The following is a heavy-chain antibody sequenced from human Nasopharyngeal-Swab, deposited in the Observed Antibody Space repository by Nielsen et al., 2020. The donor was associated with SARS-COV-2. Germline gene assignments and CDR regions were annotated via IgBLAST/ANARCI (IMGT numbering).Heavy chain of an antibody. Sequence: WIRQPPGKGLVWVSRINSDGSTTMYADSVKGRFTISRDNAKDMLYLQMNSLRAEDTAVYYCARVPFYSSGWYGVDYFDYWGQGTLVPSPQ. CDR2: INSDGSTT. J-gene: IGHJ4*02. CDR3: ARVPFYSSGWYGVDYFDY. D-gene: IGHD6-19*01. V-gene: IGHV3-74*03.